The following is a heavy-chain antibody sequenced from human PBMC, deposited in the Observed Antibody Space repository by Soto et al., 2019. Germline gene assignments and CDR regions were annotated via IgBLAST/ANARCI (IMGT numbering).Heavy chain of an antibody. CDR1: GGTFSRYA. J-gene: IGHJ6*02. D-gene: IGHD3-10*01. CDR2: IVPIYGTR. Sequence: QVQLVQSGAEVKKPGSSVKVSCKASGGTFSRYAFSWVRQAPGQGLEWMGGIVPIYGTRGFSQKFQGRLTITADEPTRTAYMELSSLRSEHTAVYYWARDLDYYVSGSHYYYGMGVWGQGTTVTVSS. CDR3: ARDLDYYVSGSHYYYGMGV. V-gene: IGHV1-69*01.